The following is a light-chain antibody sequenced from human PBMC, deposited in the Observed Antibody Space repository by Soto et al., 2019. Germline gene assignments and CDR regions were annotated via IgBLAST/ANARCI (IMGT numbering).Light chain of an antibody. CDR3: TSYTSSSTYV. J-gene: IGLJ1*01. CDR1: SSDVGGYNY. V-gene: IGLV2-14*01. Sequence: QSVLTQPASVSGSPGQSITISCTGTSSDVGGYNYVSWYQQHPGKAPKLMIYDVSNRPSGVSNRFSGSKSGNTASLTISGLPAEDEADYYCTSYTSSSTYVFGTGTKVTVL. CDR2: DVS.